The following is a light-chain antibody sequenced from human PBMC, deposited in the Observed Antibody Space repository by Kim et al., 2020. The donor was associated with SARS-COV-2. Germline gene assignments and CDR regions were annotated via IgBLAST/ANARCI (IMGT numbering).Light chain of an antibody. V-gene: IGLV1-47*02. J-gene: IGLJ1*01. Sequence: QSVLTQPPSASGTPGQRVTISCSGSSSNIGSNYVYWYQQLPGTAPKLLIYSNNQRPSGVPDRFSGSKSGTSVSLAISGLRSEDVADYYCAAWDDSPYVFGTGTKVTVL. CDR3: AAWDDSPYV. CDR1: SSNIGSNY. CDR2: SNN.